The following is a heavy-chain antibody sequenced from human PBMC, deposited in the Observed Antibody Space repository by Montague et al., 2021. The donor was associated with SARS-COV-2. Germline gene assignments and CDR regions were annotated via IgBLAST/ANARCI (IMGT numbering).Heavy chain of an antibody. CDR2: XYSXYYK. CDR1: GFSLSTPNVC. D-gene: IGHD3-9*01. CDR3: AHLIRYYDIFTGIPFDD. Sequence: PALVKPTQTITLTCTFSGFSLSTPNVCVAWIRQPPGKALEWLAGXYSXYYKRYSPSLQRRLTITKDTSRNQVVLSLTNVDPLDTATYYCAHLIRYYDIFTGIPFDDWGQGTQVTVSS. V-gene: IGHV2-5*02. J-gene: IGHJ4*02.